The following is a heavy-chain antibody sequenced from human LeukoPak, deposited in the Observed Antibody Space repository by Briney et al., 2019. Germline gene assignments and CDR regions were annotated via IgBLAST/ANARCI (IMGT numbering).Heavy chain of an antibody. CDR1: GFTFSSYG. CDR3: ARAGARYCSSASCHKNFDY. V-gene: IGHV3-33*01. D-gene: IGHD2-2*01. Sequence: GGSLRLSCAASGFTFSSYGMHWVRQAPGKGLEWVAVIWYDGSNKYYADSVKGRFTISRDNSKNTLYLQMNSLRAEDTAVYYCARAGARYCSSASCHKNFDYWGQGTLVTVSS. CDR2: IWYDGSNK. J-gene: IGHJ4*02.